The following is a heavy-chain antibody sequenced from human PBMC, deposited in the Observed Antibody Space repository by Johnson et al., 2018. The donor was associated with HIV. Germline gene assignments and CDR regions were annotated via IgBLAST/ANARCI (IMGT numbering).Heavy chain of an antibody. CDR2: ISWNSGSI. Sequence: VQLVESGGGLVQPGRSLRVSCAASGFTFDDYAMHWVRQAPGKGLEWVSGISWNSGSIAYVDSVKGRFIISRDNGKNSLYLQMNSLRAEDTALYYCARGVGATTVAAFDIWGQGTMVTVSS. D-gene: IGHD1-26*01. CDR1: GFTFDDYA. J-gene: IGHJ3*02. V-gene: IGHV3-9*01. CDR3: ARGVGATTVAAFDI.